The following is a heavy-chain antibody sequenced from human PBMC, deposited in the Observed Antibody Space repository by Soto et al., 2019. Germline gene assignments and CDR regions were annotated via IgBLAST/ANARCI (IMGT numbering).Heavy chain of an antibody. CDR1: GGTFSSYA. D-gene: IGHD3-9*01. CDR3: ATLSAINRNLYYYGMHA. Sequence: SVKVSCKASGGTFSSYAISWVRQAPGQGLEWMGGIIPIFGTANYAQKFQGRVTITADESTSTAYMELSSLRSEDTAVYYCATLSAINRNLYYYGMHAWGQGTSVTVSS. CDR2: IIPIFGTA. J-gene: IGHJ6*02. V-gene: IGHV1-69*13.